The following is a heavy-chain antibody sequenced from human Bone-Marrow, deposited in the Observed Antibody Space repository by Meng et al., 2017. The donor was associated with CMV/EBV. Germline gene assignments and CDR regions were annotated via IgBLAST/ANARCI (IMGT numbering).Heavy chain of an antibody. CDR3: ARVYYYDSSGYYYWYFDL. J-gene: IGHJ2*01. CDR1: ISSGDYS. V-gene: IGHV4-30-4*01. Sequence: ISSGDYSWSWIRPPPGKGLEWIGYIYYSGSTYYNPSLKSRVTISVDTSKNQFSLKLSSVTAADTAVYYCARVYYYDSSGYYYWYFDLWGRGTLVTVSS. CDR2: IYYSGST. D-gene: IGHD3-22*01.